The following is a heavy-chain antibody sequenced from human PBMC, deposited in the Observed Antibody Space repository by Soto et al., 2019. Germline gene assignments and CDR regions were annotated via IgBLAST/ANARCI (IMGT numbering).Heavy chain of an antibody. CDR3: ARDGDFYGVDV. D-gene: IGHD3-3*01. J-gene: IGHJ6*02. V-gene: IGHV3-49*04. Sequence: EVQLVESGGGSVQPGRSLRLSCTFSGFTFEDHALTWVRQAPGKGLQWLGYIRGSTYGSTTEYDPSVRGRIIISRDDSKSIGYLLMNSLKSEDTAVYYCARDGDFYGVDVWGQGTTVTVSS. CDR2: IRGSTYGSTT. CDR1: GFTFEDHA.